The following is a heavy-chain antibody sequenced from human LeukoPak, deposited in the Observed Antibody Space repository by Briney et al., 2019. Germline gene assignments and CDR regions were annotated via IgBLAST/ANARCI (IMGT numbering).Heavy chain of an antibody. CDR1: GFTFSSYG. CDR3: AKTPIKQQLVSFFDY. D-gene: IGHD6-13*01. J-gene: IGHJ4*02. V-gene: IGHV3-30*18. Sequence: GGSLRLSCAASGFTFSSYGMHWVRQAPGKGLEWVAVISYDGSNKYYADSVKGRFTISRDNSKNTLYLQMNSLRAEDTAVYYCAKTPIKQQLVSFFDYWGQGTLVTVSS. CDR2: ISYDGSNK.